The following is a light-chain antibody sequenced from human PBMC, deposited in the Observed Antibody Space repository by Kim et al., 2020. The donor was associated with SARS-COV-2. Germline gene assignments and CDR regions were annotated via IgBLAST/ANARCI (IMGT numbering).Light chain of an antibody. CDR2: GAS. CDR1: QSVSSN. CDR3: QQYKNWPRMFR. Sequence: EIVMTQYQATLSVSPGERATLSCRASQSVSSNLAWYQQKPGQAPRLLIYGASTRATGIPARFSGSGSGTEFTLTISSLQSEDFAIYYCQQYKNWPRMFRFDLWTKL. V-gene: IGKV3-15*01. J-gene: IGKJ2*03.